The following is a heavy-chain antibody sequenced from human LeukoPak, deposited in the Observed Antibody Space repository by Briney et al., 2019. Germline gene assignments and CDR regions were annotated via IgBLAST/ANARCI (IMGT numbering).Heavy chain of an antibody. CDR2: ISYNARHE. J-gene: IGHJ4*02. Sequence: LSLTCTVSGGSVSSGSYYWGWIRQPPGKGLEWVAVISYNARHEYYRDSVKGRFSISRDNSKNTVSLQMDSLTIEDTAVYYCVRGGSPPTSTWSLDEWGQGTLVSVSS. CDR1: GGSVSSGSYY. V-gene: IGHV3-30*03. CDR3: VRGGSPPTSTWSLDE. D-gene: IGHD2-2*01.